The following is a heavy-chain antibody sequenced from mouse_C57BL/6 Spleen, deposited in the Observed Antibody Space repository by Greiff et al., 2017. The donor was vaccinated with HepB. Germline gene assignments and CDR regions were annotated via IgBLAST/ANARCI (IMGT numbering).Heavy chain of an antibody. D-gene: IGHD2-1*01. CDR2: IYPSDSET. V-gene: IGHV1-61*01. CDR1: GYTFTSYW. Sequence: QVQLQQPGAELVRPGSSVKLSCKASGYTFTSYWMDWVKQRPGQGLEWIGNIYPSDSETHYNQKFKDKATLTVDKSSSTAYMQLSSLTSEDSAVYYCARRSYGNYLNYWGQGTSVTVSS. J-gene: IGHJ4*01. CDR3: ARRSYGNYLNY.